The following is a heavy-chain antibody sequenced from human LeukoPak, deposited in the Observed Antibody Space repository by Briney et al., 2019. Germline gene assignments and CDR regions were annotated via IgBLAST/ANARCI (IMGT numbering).Heavy chain of an antibody. CDR2: IYYSGST. J-gene: IGHJ6*03. CDR3: AREHTMVRGGTYYYYYYMDV. D-gene: IGHD3-10*01. CDR1: GGSISSSSYY. V-gene: IGHV4-39*07. Sequence: PSETLSLTCTVSGGSISSSSYYWGWIRQPPGKGLEWIGSIYYSGSTYYNPSLKSRVTISVDTSKNQFSLKLSSVTAADTAVYYCAREHTMVRGGTYYYYYYMDVWGKGTTVTISS.